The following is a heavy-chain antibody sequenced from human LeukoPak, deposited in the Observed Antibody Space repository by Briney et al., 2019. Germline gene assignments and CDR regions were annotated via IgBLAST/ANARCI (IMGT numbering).Heavy chain of an antibody. J-gene: IGHJ6*03. D-gene: IGHD2-2*02. CDR3: ASSKPAAISLYYYYYYMDV. CDR2: IIPILGIA. CDR1: GGTFSSYA. V-gene: IGHV1-69*04. Sequence: GASVKVSCKASGGTFSSYAISWVRQAPGQGLEWMGRIIPILGIANYAQKFQGRVTITADKFTSTAYMELSSLRSEDTAVYYCASSKPAAISLYYYYYYMDVWGKGTTVTVSS.